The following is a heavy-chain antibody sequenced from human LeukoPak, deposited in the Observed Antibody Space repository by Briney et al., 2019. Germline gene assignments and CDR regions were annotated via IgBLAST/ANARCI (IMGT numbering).Heavy chain of an antibody. Sequence: SETLSLTCTVSGGSISSSSYYWGCIRQPPGKGLECIGYIYYSGSTNYNPSLKSRVTISVDTSKNQFSLKLSSVTAADTAVYYCARDLGVRGGNYYYGMDVWGQGTTVTVSS. J-gene: IGHJ6*02. CDR1: GGSISSSSYY. D-gene: IGHD3-3*01. CDR3: ARDLGVRGGNYYYGMDV. V-gene: IGHV4-61*01. CDR2: IYYSGST.